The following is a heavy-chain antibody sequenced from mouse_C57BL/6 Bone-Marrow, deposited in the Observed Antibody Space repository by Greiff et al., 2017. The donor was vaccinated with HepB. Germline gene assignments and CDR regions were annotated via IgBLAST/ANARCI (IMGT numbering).Heavy chain of an antibody. CDR2: IDPSDSET. J-gene: IGHJ3*01. Sequence: QVQLQQPGAELVRPGSSVKLSCKASGYTFTSYWMHWVKQRPIQGLEWIGNIDPSDSETHYNQKFKDKATLTVDKSYSTAYMQLSSLTSEDSAVYYCARGGSYDWFAYWGQGTLVTVSA. CDR1: GYTFTSYW. D-gene: IGHD1-1*02. V-gene: IGHV1-52*01. CDR3: ARGGSYDWFAY.